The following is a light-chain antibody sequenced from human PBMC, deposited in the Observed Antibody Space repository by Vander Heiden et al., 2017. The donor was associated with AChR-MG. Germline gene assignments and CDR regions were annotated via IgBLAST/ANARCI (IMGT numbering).Light chain of an antibody. J-gene: IGLJ1*01. CDR1: SSYVGGYNY. CDR2: EVS. Sequence: QSALTQPASVSGSPGQSIPISCTGTSSYVGGYNYVAGYQQHTGKDPKLMIHEVSNRPSGVSKRFSGAKSGNTASLTISGLQAEDEADYYCSSYTSSSPEVFGTGTKVTVL. V-gene: IGLV2-14*01. CDR3: SSYTSSSPEV.